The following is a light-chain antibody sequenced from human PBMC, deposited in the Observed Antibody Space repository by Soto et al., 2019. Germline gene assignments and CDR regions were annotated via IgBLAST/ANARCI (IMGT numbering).Light chain of an antibody. CDR2: GAS. CDR1: QSVSGHY. J-gene: IGKJ1*01. Sequence: EIVLTESPGTLSLTPEESATLSCMASQSVSGHYLAWYQQNPGQAPRLLIYGASSRATGIPDRFSGSGSGTDFTLTTSRLEPEDCAVYYCLHYGGSHRTFGQGTKVDNK. V-gene: IGKV3-20*01. CDR3: LHYGGSHRT.